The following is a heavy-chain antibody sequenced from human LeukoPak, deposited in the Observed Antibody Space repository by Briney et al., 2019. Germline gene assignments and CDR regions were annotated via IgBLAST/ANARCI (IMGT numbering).Heavy chain of an antibody. CDR2: IYSGGST. J-gene: IGHJ6*02. CDR3: ATSSGRKYYGMDV. CDR1: GFTFSSYA. V-gene: IGHV3-53*01. Sequence: GGSLRLSCAASGFTFSSYAMSWVRQAPGKGLEWVSVIYSGGSTYYADSVKGRFTISRDNSKNTLYLQMNSLRAEDTAVYYCATSSGRKYYGMDVWGQGTTVTVSS. D-gene: IGHD3-22*01.